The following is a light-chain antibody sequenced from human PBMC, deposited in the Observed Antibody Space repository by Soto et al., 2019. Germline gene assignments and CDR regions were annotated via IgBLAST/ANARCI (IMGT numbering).Light chain of an antibody. CDR1: QSVSTNY. Sequence: EIVLTQSPGTLSLSPGERATLSCRASQSVSTNYLAWYQQKPGQAPWLLIYGAFNRAGGVPDRFSGSVSGTDFTLTISRLEPEDFAVYYCQQYNNWPQWTFGQGTKVDI. CDR2: GAF. V-gene: IGKV3-20*01. J-gene: IGKJ1*01. CDR3: QQYNNWPQWT.